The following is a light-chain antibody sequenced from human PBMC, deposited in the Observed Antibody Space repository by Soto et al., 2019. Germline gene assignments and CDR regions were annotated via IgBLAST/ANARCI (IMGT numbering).Light chain of an antibody. V-gene: IGLV2-8*01. J-gene: IGLJ2*01. CDR2: EVS. CDR3: SSYAGTNNLV. CDR1: SSDVGGYNY. Sequence: SALTQPPSASGSPGQSVTLSCTGTSSDVGGYNYVSWYQQHPGKAPKLVIYEVSNRPSGVPDRFSGSQSGDTASLTVSGLQTEDEADYYCSSYAGTNNLVFGGGTKLTVL.